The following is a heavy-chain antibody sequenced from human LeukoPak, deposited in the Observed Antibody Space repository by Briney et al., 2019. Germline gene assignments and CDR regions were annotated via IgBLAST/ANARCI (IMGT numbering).Heavy chain of an antibody. CDR3: ARGLEGTYDY. CDR2: INHSGGT. D-gene: IGHD1-14*01. CDR1: GGSFSGYY. Sequence: SETLSLTCAVYGGSFSGYYWSWIRQPPGKGLEWIGEINHSGGTNYNPSLKSRVTISVDTSKNQFSLKLSSVTAADTAVYYCARGLEGTYDYWGQGTLVTVSS. V-gene: IGHV4-34*01. J-gene: IGHJ4*02.